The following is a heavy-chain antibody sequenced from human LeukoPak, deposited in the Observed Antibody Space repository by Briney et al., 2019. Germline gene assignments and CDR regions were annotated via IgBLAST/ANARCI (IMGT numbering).Heavy chain of an antibody. CDR2: IYHSGST. Sequence: SETLSLTCVVSGYSISSGYYWGWIRQPPGKGLEWIGSIYHSGSTYYNPSLKSRVTISVDTSKNQFSLKLSSVTAADTAVYYCARVPPMAVAGVDYWGQGTLVTVSS. CDR1: GYSISSGYY. CDR3: ARVPPMAVAGVDY. J-gene: IGHJ4*02. D-gene: IGHD6-19*01. V-gene: IGHV4-38-2*01.